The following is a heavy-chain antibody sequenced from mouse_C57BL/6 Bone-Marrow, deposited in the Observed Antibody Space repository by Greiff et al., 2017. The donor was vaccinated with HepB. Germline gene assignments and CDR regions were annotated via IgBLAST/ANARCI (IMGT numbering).Heavy chain of an antibody. CDR2: INPGSGGT. CDR1: GYAFTNYL. CDR3: ARARYYGSSSHFDY. D-gene: IGHD1-1*01. V-gene: IGHV1-54*01. J-gene: IGHJ2*01. Sequence: QVQLQQSGAELVRPGTSVKVSCKASGYAFTNYLIEWVKQRPGQGLEWIGVINPGSGGTNYNEKFKGKATLTADKSSSTASMRLSSLTSEDSAVYFCARARYYGSSSHFDYWGQGTTLTVSS.